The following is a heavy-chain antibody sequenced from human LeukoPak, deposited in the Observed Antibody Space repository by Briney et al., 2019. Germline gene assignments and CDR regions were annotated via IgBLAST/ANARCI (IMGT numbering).Heavy chain of an antibody. J-gene: IGHJ4*02. Sequence: PGGSLRLSCAASGFTFSSYEMNWVLQAPGKGLEWVSYISSSGSTIFYADSVKGRFTISRDNAKNSVYLQMSSLRVEDTAVYYCARGATGGGGTFDYWGQGTLVTVSS. CDR3: ARGATGGGGTFDY. D-gene: IGHD1-26*01. CDR1: GFTFSSYE. CDR2: ISSSGSTI. V-gene: IGHV3-48*03.